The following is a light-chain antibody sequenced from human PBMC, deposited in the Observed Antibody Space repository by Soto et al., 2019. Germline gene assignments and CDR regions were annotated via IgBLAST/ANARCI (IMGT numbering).Light chain of an antibody. CDR1: QSVSNS. Sequence: TQSPSTLSASVGDTVTLSCRASQSVSNSLAWYQQKPGQPPRLLIYDVSSRATGIPARFSGSGSGTDFTLTIPSLEPEDFAVYFCHQRYNWPRVTFGQVTRLEIK. V-gene: IGKV3-11*01. CDR3: HQRYNWPRVT. J-gene: IGKJ5*01. CDR2: DVS.